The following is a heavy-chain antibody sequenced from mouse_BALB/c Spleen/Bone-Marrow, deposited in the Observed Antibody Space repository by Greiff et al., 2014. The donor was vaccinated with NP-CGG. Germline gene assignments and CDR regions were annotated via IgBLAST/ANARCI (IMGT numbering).Heavy chain of an antibody. CDR3: ARNYYGSFAY. CDR1: GFTFSNYA. J-gene: IGHJ3*01. Sequence: EVQLQQSGGDLVKPGGSLKLSCAAPGFTFSNYALSWVSQTPEKRLEWVASISTGGSTYYLDSVKGRFTISRDSARNILYLQMSSLRSEDTAMYYCARNYYGSFAYWGQGTLVTVSA. CDR2: ISTGGST. V-gene: IGHV5-6-5*01. D-gene: IGHD1-1*01.